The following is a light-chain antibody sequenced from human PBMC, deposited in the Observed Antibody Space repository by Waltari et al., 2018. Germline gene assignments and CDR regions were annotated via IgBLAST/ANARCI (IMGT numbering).Light chain of an antibody. CDR1: ILRTFY. J-gene: IGLJ2*01. CDR3: SSRDMSGDVV. Sequence: SSELTQDPAVSVALGQTVRITCPGDILRTFYAHWCRQKPGQAPELVIYGKNNRPSGIPDRFSASSSGTTTSLTITGAQAEDEADYYCSSRDMSGDVVFGGGTELTVL. V-gene: IGLV3-19*01. CDR2: GKN.